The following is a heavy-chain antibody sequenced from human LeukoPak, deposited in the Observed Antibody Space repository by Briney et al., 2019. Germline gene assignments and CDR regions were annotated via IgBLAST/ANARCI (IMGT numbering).Heavy chain of an antibody. CDR3: ARGPPNWGYDY. Sequence: ASVKVSCKASGYTFTSYDFNWVRQATGQRPEWMGWMTPNSGDTGYAQKFQDRVTMTRNTSISTAYMELSSLRSDDTAVYYCARGPPNWGYDYWGPGTLVTVSS. CDR2: MTPNSGDT. J-gene: IGHJ4*02. CDR1: GYTFTSYD. V-gene: IGHV1-8*01. D-gene: IGHD7-27*01.